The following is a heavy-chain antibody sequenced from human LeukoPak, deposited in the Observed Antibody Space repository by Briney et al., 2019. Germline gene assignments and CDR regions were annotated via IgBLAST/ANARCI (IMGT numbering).Heavy chain of an antibody. CDR1: GYTFTSYA. J-gene: IGHJ4*02. CDR2: INAGNGNT. CDR3: ARVHDLYYDFWSGYYIAAGFDY. D-gene: IGHD3-3*01. V-gene: IGHV1-3*01. Sequence: ASVKVSCKASGYTFTSYAMHWVRQAPGQRLEWMGWINAGNGNTKYSQKFQGRVTITRDTSASTAYMELSSLRSEDTAVYHCARVHDLYYDFWSGYYIAAGFDYWGQGTLVTVSS.